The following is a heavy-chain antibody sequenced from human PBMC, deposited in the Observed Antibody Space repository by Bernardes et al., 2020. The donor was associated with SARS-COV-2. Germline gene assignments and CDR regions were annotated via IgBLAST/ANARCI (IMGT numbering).Heavy chain of an antibody. CDR3: ARDAPSRYNWNSGYFDY. CDR1: GFTFSSYW. Sequence: GGSLRLSCAASGFTFSSYWMSWVRQAPGKGLEWVANIKQDGREKYYVDSVKGRFTISRDNAKNSLYLQMNSLRAEDTAVYYCARDAPSRYNWNSGYFDYWGQGTLVTVSS. CDR2: IKQDGREK. V-gene: IGHV3-7*01. D-gene: IGHD1-7*01. J-gene: IGHJ4*02.